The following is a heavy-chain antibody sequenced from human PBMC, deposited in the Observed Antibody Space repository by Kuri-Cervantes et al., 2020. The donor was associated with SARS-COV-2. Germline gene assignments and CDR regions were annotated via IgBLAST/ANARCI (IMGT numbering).Heavy chain of an antibody. Sequence: GESLKISCAASGFTFSSYAMHWVRQAPGKGLEWVAVISYDGSNKYYADFVKGRFTISRDNSKNTLYLQMNSLRAEDTAVYYCATESSSWYGGSFDYWGQGTLVTVSS. D-gene: IGHD6-13*01. V-gene: IGHV3-30*04. CDR2: ISYDGSNK. CDR3: ATESSSWYGGSFDY. CDR1: GFTFSSYA. J-gene: IGHJ4*02.